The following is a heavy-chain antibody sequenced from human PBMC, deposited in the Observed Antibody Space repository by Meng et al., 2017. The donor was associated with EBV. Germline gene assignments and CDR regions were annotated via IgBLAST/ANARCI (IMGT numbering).Heavy chain of an antibody. D-gene: IGHD2-21*02. Sequence: QGQLLQVGAEVTRLGASLTVSCKASGSTFTSYGISWVRQAPGQGLEWMGWISAYNGNTNYAQKLQGRVTMTTDTSTSTAYMELRSLRSDNTAVYYCACRGDRTDYWGQGTLVTVSS. V-gene: IGHV1-18*01. CDR1: GSTFTSYG. CDR3: ACRGDRTDY. CDR2: ISAYNGNT. J-gene: IGHJ4*02.